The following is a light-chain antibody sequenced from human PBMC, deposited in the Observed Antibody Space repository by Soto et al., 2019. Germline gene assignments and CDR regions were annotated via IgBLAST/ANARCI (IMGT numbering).Light chain of an antibody. V-gene: IGKV3-20*01. CDR2: ETS. J-gene: IGKJ1*01. Sequence: ESVLTQSPGTLSLSPGERGTLSCRASQSVSSSYLAWYQQRPGQAPRLLLYETSSRATGIPDRFSGSGSGTDFTLTISRLEPEDFAVYYCQEYGSSTGTFGQGTKVDIK. CDR1: QSVSSSY. CDR3: QEYGSSTGT.